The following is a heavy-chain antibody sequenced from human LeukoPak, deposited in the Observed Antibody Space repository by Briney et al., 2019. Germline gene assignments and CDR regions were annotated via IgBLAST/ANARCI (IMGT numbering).Heavy chain of an antibody. CDR2: IYPGDSDT. Sequence: GESLKISCKGLGYSFSNYWIGWVRQMPGKGLEWMGIIYPGDSDTKYSPSFQGQVTISADRAISTAYLQWSSLKASDTAMYYCARRSSQKGSFDSWGQGTLVTVSS. D-gene: IGHD6-13*01. V-gene: IGHV5-51*01. CDR1: GYSFSNYW. J-gene: IGHJ5*01. CDR3: ARRSSQKGSFDS.